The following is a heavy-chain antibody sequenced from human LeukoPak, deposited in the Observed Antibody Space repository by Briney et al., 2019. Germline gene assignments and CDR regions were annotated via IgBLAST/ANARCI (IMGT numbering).Heavy chain of an antibody. V-gene: IGHV3-33*01. CDR3: ARDSLRTSSGWFDP. CDR1: GFTFSSYG. D-gene: IGHD6-19*01. CDR2: IWYDGTNK. J-gene: IGHJ5*02. Sequence: GGSLRLSCAASGFTFSSYGMHWVRQAPGEGLEWVAVIWYDGTNKYYADSVEGRFTISRDNSKNTLYLQMNSLRAEDTAVYYCARDSLRTSSGWFDPWGQGTLVTVSS.